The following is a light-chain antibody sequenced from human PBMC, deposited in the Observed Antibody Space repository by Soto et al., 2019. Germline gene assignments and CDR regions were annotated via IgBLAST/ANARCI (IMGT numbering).Light chain of an antibody. CDR3: ATWDGSLYGMV. J-gene: IGLJ2*01. CDR1: SSNIGRNP. V-gene: IGLV1-44*01. Sequence: QSVLTQPPSASGTPGQRVTISCSGSSSNIGRNPVNWYLQLPGTAPKLLIHSNNQRPSGVPDRVSASKSGTSAALTISGLQSEDEGDYYCATWDGSLYGMVFGGGTKLTVL. CDR2: SNN.